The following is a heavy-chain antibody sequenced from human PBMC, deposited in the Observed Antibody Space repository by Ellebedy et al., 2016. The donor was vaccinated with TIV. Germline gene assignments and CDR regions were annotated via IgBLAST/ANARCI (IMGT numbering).Heavy chain of an antibody. D-gene: IGHD3-16*01. J-gene: IGHJ5*02. CDR1: GFSFNNAW. Sequence: GESLKISCAASGFSFNNAWMSWVRQAPGKGLEWVGRIKSKTDGETTDHAAPVKSRFTISRDDSKNTLYLQMNSLKTEDTAVYYCTTDLYFSAFWGWFNPWGQGTLVTVSS. V-gene: IGHV3-15*01. CDR3: TTDLYFSAFWGWFNP. CDR2: IKSKTDGETT.